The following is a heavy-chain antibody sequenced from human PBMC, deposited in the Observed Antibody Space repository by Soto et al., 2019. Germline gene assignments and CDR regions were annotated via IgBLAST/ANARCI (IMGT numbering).Heavy chain of an antibody. J-gene: IGHJ6*02. CDR3: ARAGGYCSGVTCTHKYFYGMDV. V-gene: IGHV3-74*01. CDR1: GFTFSHYW. D-gene: IGHD2-15*01. CDR2: INSDGSST. Sequence: EVHLVESGGGLVQPGGSLRVSCAASGFTFSHYWMHWVRQAPGMGLVWVSRINSDGSSTNYADSVKGRFTISRDNAKNTLYLQMNSLRAEDTAVYYCARAGGYCSGVTCTHKYFYGMDVWGQGTTVTVSS.